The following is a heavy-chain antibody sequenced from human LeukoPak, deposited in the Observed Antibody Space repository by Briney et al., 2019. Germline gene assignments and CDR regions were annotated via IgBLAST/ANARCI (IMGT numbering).Heavy chain of an antibody. V-gene: IGHV4-34*01. CDR3: ASSLVEVAWSGGMDV. CDR1: GGSFSGYY. CDR2: INHSGST. J-gene: IGHJ6*02. Sequence: PSETLSLTCAVYGGSFSGYYWSWIRQPPGKGLEWIGEINHSGSTNYNPSLKSRVTISVDTSKNQFSLKLSSVTAADTAVYYCASSLVEVAWSGGMDVWGHGTTVTVSS. D-gene: IGHD2-15*01.